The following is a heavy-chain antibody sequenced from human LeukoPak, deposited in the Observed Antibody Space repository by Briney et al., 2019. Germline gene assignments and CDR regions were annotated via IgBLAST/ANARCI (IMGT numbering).Heavy chain of an antibody. Sequence: ASVKVSCKASGYTFTSYYMHWVRQAPGQGLEWMGINNPSGGSTSYAQKFQGRVTITRNTSISTAYMELSSLRSEDTAVYYCARGKWGRKSPSYYYYMDVWGKGTTVTVSS. CDR3: ARGKWGRKSPSYYYYMDV. J-gene: IGHJ6*03. V-gene: IGHV1-46*01. CDR1: GYTFTSYY. D-gene: IGHD7-27*01. CDR2: NNPSGGST.